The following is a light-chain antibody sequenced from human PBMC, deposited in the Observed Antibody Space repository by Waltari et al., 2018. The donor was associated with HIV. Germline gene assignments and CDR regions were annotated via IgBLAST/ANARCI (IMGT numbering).Light chain of an antibody. CDR1: TNDVGAYNY. CDR2: DLI. CDR3: CSSAGKYTFF. J-gene: IGLJ1*01. V-gene: IGLV2-11*01. Sequence: QSALTQSRSVSGSPGQSITISCTGTTNDVGAYNYVSWYPRHPGRAPKLLIFDLIKRTSGGPERFSGSKSGDTASLTISGLQAEDEADYYCCSSAGKYTFFFGTGTKVTVL.